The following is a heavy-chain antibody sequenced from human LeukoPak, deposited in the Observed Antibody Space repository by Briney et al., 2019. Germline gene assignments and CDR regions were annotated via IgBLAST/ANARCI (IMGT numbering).Heavy chain of an antibody. J-gene: IGHJ4*02. V-gene: IGHV3-23*01. Sequence: GGSLRLSCAASGFTFSTFAMIWVRQPPGKGLEWVSSIFPSGGEIHYADSVRGRFTISRDNSKNTLYLQMNSLRAEDTAVYYCARDRPADYWGQGTLVSVSS. CDR1: GFTFSTFA. CDR3: ARDRPADY. CDR2: IFPSGGEI.